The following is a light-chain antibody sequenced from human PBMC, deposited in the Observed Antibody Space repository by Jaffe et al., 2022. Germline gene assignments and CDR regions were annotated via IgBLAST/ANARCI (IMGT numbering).Light chain of an antibody. V-gene: IGLV2-14*03. Sequence: QSALTQPASVSGSPGQSITISCTGTSSDVGAYNSVSWYQQHPGKAPKLMIYEVTNRPSGASNRFSGSKSGNTASLTISGLQTEDEADYYCSSYTTSYTVVFGGGTKLTVL. J-gene: IGLJ3*02. CDR1: SSDVGAYNS. CDR3: SSYTTSYTVV. CDR2: EVT.